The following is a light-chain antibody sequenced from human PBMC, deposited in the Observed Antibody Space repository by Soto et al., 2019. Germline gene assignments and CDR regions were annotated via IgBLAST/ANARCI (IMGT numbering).Light chain of an antibody. CDR3: QQYNDWPPFT. J-gene: IGKJ3*01. CDR1: QAISHY. V-gene: IGKV3-15*01. CDR2: GAS. Sequence: TQSPSSVSASVGDRVTITCRASQAISHYLAWYQQKPGQVPRLLIIGASTTATGVPARFSGSGSGTEFTLTISGLQSEDFAVYYCQQYNDWPPFTFGPGTRVDVK.